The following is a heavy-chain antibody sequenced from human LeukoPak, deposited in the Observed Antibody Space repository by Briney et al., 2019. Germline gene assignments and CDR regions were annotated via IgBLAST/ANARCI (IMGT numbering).Heavy chain of an antibody. CDR2: IIPIFGTA. D-gene: IGHD2-2*01. Sequence: SVKVSCKASGGTFSSYAISWVRQAPGQGLEWMGGIIPIFGTANYAQKFQGRVTITTDESTSTAYMELSSLRSEDTAVYYCASSTNPYYYYMDVWGKGTTATVSS. J-gene: IGHJ6*03. CDR3: ASSTNPYYYYMDV. V-gene: IGHV1-69*05. CDR1: GGTFSSYA.